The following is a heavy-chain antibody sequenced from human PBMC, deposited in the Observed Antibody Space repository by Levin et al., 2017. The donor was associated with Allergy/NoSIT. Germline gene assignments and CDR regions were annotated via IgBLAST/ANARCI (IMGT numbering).Heavy chain of an antibody. CDR3: ARMGGGLRYFDY. V-gene: IGHV2-70*11. J-gene: IGHJ4*02. Sequence: SGPTLVKPTQTLTLTCTFSGFSLSTSGMCVSWIRQPPGKALEWLARIDWDDDKYYSTSLKTRPTISKDTSKNQVVLTMTNMDHVDTATYYCARMGGGLRYFDYWGQGTLVTVSS. CDR2: IDWDDDK. CDR1: GFSLSTSGMC. D-gene: IGHD3-16*01.